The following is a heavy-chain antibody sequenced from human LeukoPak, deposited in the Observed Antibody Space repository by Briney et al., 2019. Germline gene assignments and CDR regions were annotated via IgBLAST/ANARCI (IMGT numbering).Heavy chain of an antibody. CDR2: VYRGGST. Sequence: GGSLRLSCAASGLTVTSNYMTWVRQAPGKGLEWVSLVYRGGSTYYADSVKGRFIISRDNSKNTLSLQMKSLRAEDTAVYYCARVRSSGWPYHWFDPWGQGTVVTVSS. CDR3: ARVRSSGWPYHWFDP. CDR1: GLTVTSNY. D-gene: IGHD6-19*01. J-gene: IGHJ5*02. V-gene: IGHV3-66*01.